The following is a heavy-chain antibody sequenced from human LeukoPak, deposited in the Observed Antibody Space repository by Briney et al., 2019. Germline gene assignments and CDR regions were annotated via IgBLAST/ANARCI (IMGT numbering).Heavy chain of an antibody. CDR1: GGTFSSYA. CDR3: AMEHGGNFLDYYYYYMDV. Sequence: ASVKVSCKASGGTFSSYAISWVRQAPGQGLEWMGGIIPIFGTANYAQKFQGRVTITTDESTSTAYMELSSLRSEDTAVYYCAMEHGGNFLDYYYYYMDVWGKGTTVTVSS. V-gene: IGHV1-69*05. D-gene: IGHD4-23*01. J-gene: IGHJ6*03. CDR2: IIPIFGTA.